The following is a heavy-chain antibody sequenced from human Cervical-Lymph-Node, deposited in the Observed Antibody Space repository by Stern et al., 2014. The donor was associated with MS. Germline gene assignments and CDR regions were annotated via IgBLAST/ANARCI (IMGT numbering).Heavy chain of an antibody. V-gene: IGHV1-2*02. CDR1: GYNFTDYY. CDR2: INPKSGGT. J-gene: IGHJ5*02. CDR3: ARDHSGSGRAWFDP. Sequence: VQLVESGAAVQKPGASVKFACKSSGYNFTDYYIHWVRQAPGHGLEWMGWINPKSGGTKCIQKFQGRVTMTRNTSTTTTYMELNRLTFNDTAIYYWARDHSGSGRAWFDPWGQGTLVTVSS. D-gene: IGHD3-10*01.